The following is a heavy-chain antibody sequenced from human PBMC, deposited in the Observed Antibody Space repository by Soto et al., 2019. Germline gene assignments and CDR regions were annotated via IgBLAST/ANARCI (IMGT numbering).Heavy chain of an antibody. J-gene: IGHJ4*02. CDR1: GGSVSSGNYY. V-gene: IGHV4-61*01. Sequence: QVQLQESGPGLVKPSETLSLTCTVSGGSVSSGNYYWSWIRQPPGKGLEWIGYFYYTGSIKYNPSLKSRVTISIDASKNQFSLKLSSVTAADTAVYYCARSMLYSDGNNYSPFDYWGQGTLVTVSS. CDR2: FYYTGSI. D-gene: IGHD2-21*01. CDR3: ARSMLYSDGNNYSPFDY.